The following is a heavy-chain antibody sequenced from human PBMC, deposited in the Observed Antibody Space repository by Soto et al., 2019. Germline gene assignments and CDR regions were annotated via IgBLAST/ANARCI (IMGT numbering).Heavy chain of an antibody. CDR2: INPNSGGT. Sequence: ASVKVSCKASGYTFTGYYMHWVRQAPGQGLEWMGWINPNSGGTNYAQKFQGRVTMTRDTSISTAYMELSRLRSDDTAAYYCAREGTEDTGYSSGWFDYWGQGTLVTVSS. CDR3: AREGTEDTGYSSGWFDY. V-gene: IGHV1-2*02. J-gene: IGHJ4*02. D-gene: IGHD6-19*01. CDR1: GYTFTGYY.